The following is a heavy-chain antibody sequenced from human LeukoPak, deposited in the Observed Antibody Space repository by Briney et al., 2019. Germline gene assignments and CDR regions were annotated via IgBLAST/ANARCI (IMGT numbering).Heavy chain of an antibody. CDR3: ARAPDCSSTSCYARTYFDY. CDR1: GGSISSYY. CDR2: IYYSGST. J-gene: IGHJ4*02. V-gene: IGHV4-59*01. D-gene: IGHD2-2*01. Sequence: PSETLSLTCTVSGGSISSYYWSWIRQPPGKGLEWIGYIYYSGSTNYNPSLKSRVTISVDTSKNQFSLKLSSVTAADTAVYYCARAPDCSSTSCYARTYFDYWGQGTLVTVSS.